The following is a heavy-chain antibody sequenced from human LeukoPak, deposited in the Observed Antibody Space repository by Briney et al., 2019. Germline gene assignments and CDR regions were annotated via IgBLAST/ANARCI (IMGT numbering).Heavy chain of an antibody. J-gene: IGHJ4*02. CDR3: ARDPTTFDY. D-gene: IGHD4-11*01. CDR2: ISAYNGNT. Sequence: ASVKVSFKASGYTFSSYGISWVRQAPGQRVEWMGWISAYNGNTNYAQKLQGRVTMTTDTSTSTAYMELRSLRSDDTAVYYCARDPTTFDYWGQGTLVTVSS. V-gene: IGHV1-18*01. CDR1: GYTFSSYG.